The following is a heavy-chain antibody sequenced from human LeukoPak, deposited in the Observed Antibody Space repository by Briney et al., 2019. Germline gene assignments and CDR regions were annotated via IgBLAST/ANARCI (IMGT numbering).Heavy chain of an antibody. Sequence: SETLSLTCSVSGGSVNTHYWSWRRQSAGKGLEWIGRISITEGTNYNPSLKSRVSMSVDASKNQVSLKLGSVTAADTAVYYCARLRRDINDWYADDCWGQGTLVTVSS. V-gene: IGHV4-4*07. D-gene: IGHD6-19*01. CDR2: ISITEGT. J-gene: IGHJ4*02. CDR1: GGSVNTHY. CDR3: ARLRRDINDWYADDC.